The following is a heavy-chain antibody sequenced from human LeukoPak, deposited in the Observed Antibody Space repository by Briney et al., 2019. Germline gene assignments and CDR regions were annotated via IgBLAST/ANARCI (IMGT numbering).Heavy chain of an antibody. V-gene: IGHV1-18*01. CDR3: ARVTALYYYMDV. J-gene: IGHJ6*03. CDR2: ISVYNGHT. CDR1: GYNFGNYD. Sequence: GASVKVSCKASGYNFGNYDISWVRQAPGQGLEWMGLISVYNGHTKYAQKLQGRVIMTTDTSTSTAYMELRSLRFDDTAVYFCARVTALYYYMDVWGKGTTVTVSS.